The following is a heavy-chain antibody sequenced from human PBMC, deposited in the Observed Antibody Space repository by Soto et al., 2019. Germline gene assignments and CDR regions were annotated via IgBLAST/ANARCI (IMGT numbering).Heavy chain of an antibody. D-gene: IGHD6-13*01. J-gene: IGHJ1*01. CDR2: IIPIFGTA. Sequence: QVQLVQSGAEVKKPGSSVKVSCKASGGTFSSYAISWVRQAPGQGLEWMGGIIPIFGTANYAQKFQGRVTLPADESTSTAYMELSSLRSEDTAIYYCARMGGSSWYWEYFQHWGQGTLVTVSS. V-gene: IGHV1-69*01. CDR1: GGTFSSYA. CDR3: ARMGGSSWYWEYFQH.